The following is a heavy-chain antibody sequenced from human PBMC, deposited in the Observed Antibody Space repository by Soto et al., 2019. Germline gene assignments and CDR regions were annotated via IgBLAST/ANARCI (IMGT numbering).Heavy chain of an antibody. V-gene: IGHV5-51*01. CDR2: IYPDDSDT. Sequence: EVQLVQSGAEVKTPGESLNISCTGSGYTFTNYWIGWVRQMPGKGLEWMGIIYPDDSDTRYSPSFEGQVTISADESINTAYLHWSSLKAADTAMYYCARRRRGNFGPDPFDIWGQGTMVSVSS. CDR1: GYTFTNYW. CDR3: ARRRRGNFGPDPFDI. J-gene: IGHJ3*02. D-gene: IGHD1-26*01.